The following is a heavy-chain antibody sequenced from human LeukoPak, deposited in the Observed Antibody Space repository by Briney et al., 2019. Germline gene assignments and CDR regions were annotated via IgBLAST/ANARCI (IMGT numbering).Heavy chain of an antibody. J-gene: IGHJ4*02. CDR3: ATEDYGDLFDY. V-gene: IGHV4-34*01. CDR2: INHSGST. CDR1: GGSFSGYY. D-gene: IGHD4-17*01. Sequence: PSETMSLACAVYGGSFSGYYWSWIRQPPGKGLEWIGEINHSGSTNYNPSLKSRVTISVDTSKNQFSLKLSSVTAADTAVHYCATEDYGDLFDYWGQGTLGTVSS.